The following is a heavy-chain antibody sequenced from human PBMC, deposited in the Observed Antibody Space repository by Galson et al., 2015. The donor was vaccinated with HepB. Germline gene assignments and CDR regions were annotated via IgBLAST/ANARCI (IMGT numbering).Heavy chain of an antibody. CDR1: GFTFSSYS. CDR2: ISKSSSYI. J-gene: IGHJ5*02. CDR3: ARVRPGPQGWFDP. V-gene: IGHV3-21*01. Sequence: SLRLSCAASGFTFSSYSMNWVRQAPGKGLEWVSSISKSSSYIYYADSVKGRFTISRDNAKNSLYLQMNSLRAEDTAVYYCARVRPGPQGWFDPWGQGTLVTVSS.